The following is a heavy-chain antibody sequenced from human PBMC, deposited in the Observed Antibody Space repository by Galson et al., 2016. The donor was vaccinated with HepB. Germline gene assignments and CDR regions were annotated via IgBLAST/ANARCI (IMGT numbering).Heavy chain of an antibody. J-gene: IGHJ4*02. D-gene: IGHD3-10*01. CDR1: GYMFTGYW. CDR3: ARQQAPGRGLGNLPNF. V-gene: IGHV5-51*01. Sequence: QSGAEVKEPGESLKISCKGSGYMFTGYWIGWVRQMPGKGLEWMGIIYPGDSATTYSPSFQGHVTISADKSNRTAYLQWKSLRASDTAMYYCARQQAPGRGLGNLPNFWGQGTLVTVSS. CDR2: IYPGDSAT.